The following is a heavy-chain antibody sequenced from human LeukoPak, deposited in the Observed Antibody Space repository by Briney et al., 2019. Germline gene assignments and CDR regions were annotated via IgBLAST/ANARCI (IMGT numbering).Heavy chain of an antibody. D-gene: IGHD3-10*01. CDR1: GGSISSSNW. J-gene: IGHJ4*02. V-gene: IGHV4-4*02. Sequence: SGTLSLTCAVSGGSISSSNWWSWVRQPPGKGLEWIGEIYHSGSTNYNPSLKSRVTISVDRSKNQFSLKLSSVTAADTAVYYCARPSSDYGSGVGSFDYWGQGTLVTVSS. CDR3: ARPSSDYGSGVGSFDY. CDR2: IYHSGST.